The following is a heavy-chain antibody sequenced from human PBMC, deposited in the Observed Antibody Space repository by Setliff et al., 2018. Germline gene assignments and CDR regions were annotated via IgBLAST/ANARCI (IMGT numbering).Heavy chain of an antibody. CDR1: GGSLSDYY. CDR2: IHHSGST. V-gene: IGHV4-34*01. J-gene: IGHJ6*04. CDR3: ARSVDPDV. Sequence: PSETLSLTCAVYGGSLSDYYWSWIRQPPGKGLEWIGEIHHSGSTNYNPSLKSRVTISVDTSKNAFSLRLTSVTAADTGVYFCARSVDPDVWGKGTTVTVSS.